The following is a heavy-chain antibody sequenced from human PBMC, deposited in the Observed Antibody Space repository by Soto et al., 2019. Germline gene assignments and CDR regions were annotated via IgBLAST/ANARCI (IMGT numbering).Heavy chain of an antibody. CDR3: ASDTAMPKDAFDI. CDR1: GYTLTELS. CDR2: FDPEDGET. V-gene: IGHV1-24*01. Sequence: AASVKVSCKVSGYTLTELSMHWVRQAPGKGLEWMGGFDPEDGETIYAQKFQGRVTMTRNTSISTAYMELSSLRSEDTAVYYCASDTAMPKDAFDIWGQGTMVTVSS. J-gene: IGHJ3*02. D-gene: IGHD5-18*01.